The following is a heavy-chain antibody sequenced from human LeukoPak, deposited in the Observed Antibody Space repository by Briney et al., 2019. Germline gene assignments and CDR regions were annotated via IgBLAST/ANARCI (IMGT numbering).Heavy chain of an antibody. CDR1: GFTFSGYS. V-gene: IGHV3-21*04. Sequence: VKPGGSLRLSCAASGFTFSGYSMNWVRQAPGKGLEWVSSISRSATYLYYADSLQGRFTVSRDDAKSSLYLQMNSLRAEDTAIYYCAKVRRGLGDAFHVWGHGTVVTVSS. D-gene: IGHD3-10*01. J-gene: IGHJ3*01. CDR3: AKVRRGLGDAFHV. CDR2: ISRSATYL.